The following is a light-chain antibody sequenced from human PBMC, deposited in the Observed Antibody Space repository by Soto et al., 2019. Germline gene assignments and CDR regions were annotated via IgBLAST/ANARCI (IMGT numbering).Light chain of an antibody. Sequence: DIVMTQSPDSLALSLGERAVINCKSSHNLLSSFSKKNLLAWYQKKEGQPPRLLIFWESTRESGVTDRFSGSGSGTDFTLTISSLQAEAVAVYYCEQDYDPPDTLGQGTQVEV. CDR1: HNLLSSFSKKNL. J-gene: IGKJ2*01. CDR3: EQDYDPPDT. V-gene: IGKV4-1*01. CDR2: WES.